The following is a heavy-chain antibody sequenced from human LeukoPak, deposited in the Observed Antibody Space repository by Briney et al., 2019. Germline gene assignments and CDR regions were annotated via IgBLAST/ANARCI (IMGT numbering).Heavy chain of an antibody. V-gene: IGHV4-30-4*01. J-gene: IGHJ4*02. CDR3: ARVSVVRGDLDY. CDR1: GGSISSGDYY. CDR2: IYYSGST. D-gene: IGHD3-10*01. Sequence: KSPETLSLTCTVSGGSISSGDYYWSWIRQPPGKGLEWIGYIYYSGSTYYNPSLKSRVTISVDTSKNQFSLKLSSVTAADTAVYYCARVSVVRGDLDYWGQGTLVTVSS.